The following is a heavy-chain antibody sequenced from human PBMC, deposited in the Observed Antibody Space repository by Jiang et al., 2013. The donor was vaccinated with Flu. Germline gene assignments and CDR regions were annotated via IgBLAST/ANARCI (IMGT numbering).Heavy chain of an antibody. CDR3: ARGVPTFGVYYYYYGMDV. J-gene: IGHJ6*02. CDR2: IYYSGST. V-gene: IGHV4-59*01. D-gene: IGHD3-10*01. Sequence: PGLVKPSETLSLTCTVSGGSISSYYWSWIRQPPGKGLEWIGYIYYSGSTNYNPSLKSRVTISVDTSKNQFSLKLSSVTAADTAVYYCARGVPTFGVYYYYYGMDVWGQGTTVTVSS. CDR1: GGSISSYY.